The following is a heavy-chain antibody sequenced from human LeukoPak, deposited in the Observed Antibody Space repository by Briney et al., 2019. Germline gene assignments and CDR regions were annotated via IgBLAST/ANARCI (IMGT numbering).Heavy chain of an antibody. CDR3: AKDRHAPGRYCSSTTCFPFDL. CDR1: GFTFDNYG. Sequence: GGSLRLSCAASGFTFDNYGMTWVRQVPGKGLEWVSGVNWNGGSTGYADSVKGRFTISRDNAKNSLYLQMNNLRAEDTAVYYCAKDRHAPGRYCSSTTCFPFDLWGQGTLVTVSS. CDR2: VNWNGGST. D-gene: IGHD2-2*01. J-gene: IGHJ4*02. V-gene: IGHV3-20*04.